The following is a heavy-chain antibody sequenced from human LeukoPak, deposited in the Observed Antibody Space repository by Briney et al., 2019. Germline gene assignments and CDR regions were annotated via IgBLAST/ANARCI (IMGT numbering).Heavy chain of an antibody. CDR1: VLTFSSYA. D-gene: IGHD1-1*01. V-gene: IGHV3-23*01. CDR2: ISGSGGST. CDR3: ARETDHWPFDH. J-gene: IGHJ5*02. Sequence: GGSLRLSCAASVLTFSSYAMSWVGQAPGKGLEWVSGISGSGGSTYYADSVKGRFTISRDNSKNTLYLQMNSMRAEDTAVYYCARETDHWPFDHWGQGTLVTVSS.